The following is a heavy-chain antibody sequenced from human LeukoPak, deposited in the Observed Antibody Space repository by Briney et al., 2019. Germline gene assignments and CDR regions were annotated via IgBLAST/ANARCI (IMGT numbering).Heavy chain of an antibody. V-gene: IGHV3-74*01. CDR2: INSDGSST. J-gene: IGHJ4*02. CDR1: GFTFSSYW. CDR3: ARVLYSSSWYLFDY. Sequence: GGSLRLSCAASGFTFSSYWMHWVRQAPGKGLVWVSRINSDGSSTSYADSVKGRFTISRDNAKNTLYPQMNSLRAEDTAVYYCARVLYSSSWYLFDYWGQGTLSPSPQ. D-gene: IGHD6-13*01.